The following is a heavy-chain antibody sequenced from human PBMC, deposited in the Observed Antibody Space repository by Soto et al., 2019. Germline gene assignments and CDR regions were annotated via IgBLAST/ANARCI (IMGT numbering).Heavy chain of an antibody. CDR3: ARDEGIMLFGVVIANYMDV. Sequence: HPGGSLRLSCVVSGFTFSNYWMSWVRQAPGKGLEWVANIKQDGSEKDYVDSVKGRFTISRDNAKNSLYLQMNSLRAEDTAVYYCARDEGIMLFGVVIANYMDVWGKETTVTISS. CDR1: GFTFSNYW. V-gene: IGHV3-7*01. CDR2: IKQDGSEK. J-gene: IGHJ6*03. D-gene: IGHD3-3*01.